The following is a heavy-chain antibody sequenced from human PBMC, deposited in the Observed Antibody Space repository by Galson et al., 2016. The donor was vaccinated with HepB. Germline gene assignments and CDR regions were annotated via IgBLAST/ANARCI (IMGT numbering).Heavy chain of an antibody. CDR3: AVWLQAHFDH. Sequence: SLRLSCAASGFAFSNSAMGWIRQVPGKGLEWVSTISPGRPNTHYAGSVWSRFTISRDDAKDTVFLHMYSLRDEDTAVYYCAVWLQAHFDHWGQGTFVAVSS. V-gene: IGHV3-23*01. J-gene: IGHJ4*02. CDR1: GFAFSNSA. D-gene: IGHD5-24*01. CDR2: ISPGRPNT.